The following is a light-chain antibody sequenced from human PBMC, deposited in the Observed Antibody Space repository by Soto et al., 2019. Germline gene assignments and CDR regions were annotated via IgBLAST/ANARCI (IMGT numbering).Light chain of an antibody. J-gene: IGLJ1*01. CDR3: SSYAGSSNV. CDR1: SSNIGRNY. V-gene: IGLV1-47*01. CDR2: RDN. Sequence: QAVVTQPPSASGTPGQRVTISCSGSSSNIGRNYLYWYQQFSGTAPKLLVYRDNHRPSGVPDRFSGSKSGTSASLAISGLRSEDEADYYCSSYAGSSNVFGTGTKVTVL.